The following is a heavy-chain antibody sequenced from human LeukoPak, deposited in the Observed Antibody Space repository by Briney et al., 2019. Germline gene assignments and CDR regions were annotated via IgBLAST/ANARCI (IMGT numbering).Heavy chain of an antibody. CDR2: IYHSGST. CDR3: ARVRYDSSGGYGFDP. Sequence: PSQTLSLTCTVSGGSISSGSYYWSWVRQPPGKGLEWIGEIYHSGSTNYNPSLKSRVTISVDKSKNQFSLKLSSVTAADTAVYYCARVRYDSSGGYGFDPWGQGTLVTVSS. J-gene: IGHJ5*02. D-gene: IGHD3-22*01. CDR1: GGSISSGSYY. V-gene: IGHV4-39*07.